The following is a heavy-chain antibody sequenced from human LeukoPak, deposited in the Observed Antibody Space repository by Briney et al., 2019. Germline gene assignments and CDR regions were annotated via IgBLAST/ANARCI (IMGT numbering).Heavy chain of an antibody. CDR3: VKLAGGSLPTWRFDY. CDR1: GFTFSTYA. J-gene: IGHJ4*02. CDR2: ITNNGGST. Sequence: PGGSLRLSCAASGFTFSTYAMTWVRQAPGKGLEWVSTITNNGGSTFFADSVKGRFTISRDNSKNTVFVQMNSLSVEDTAVYYCVKLAGGSLPTWRFDYWGQGTLVTVSS. V-gene: IGHV3-23*01. D-gene: IGHD1-26*01.